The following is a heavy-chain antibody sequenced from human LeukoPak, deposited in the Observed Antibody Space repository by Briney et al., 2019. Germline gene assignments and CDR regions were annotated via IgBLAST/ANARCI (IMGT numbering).Heavy chain of an antibody. CDR1: GGSISSGGYS. CDR3: ARGASSDYGDGYYFDF. D-gene: IGHD4-17*01. CDR2: IYHSGST. J-gene: IGHJ4*02. Sequence: SETLSLTCAVSGGSISSGGYSWSWIRQPPGKGLGWVGYIYHSGSTYYNPSLKSRVTISVDRSKNQFSLKLSSVTAADTAVYYCARGASSDYGDGYYFDFWGQGTLVTVSS. V-gene: IGHV4-30-2*01.